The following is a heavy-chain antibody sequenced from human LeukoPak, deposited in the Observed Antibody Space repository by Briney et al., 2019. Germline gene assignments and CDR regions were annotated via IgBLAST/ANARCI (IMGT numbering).Heavy chain of an antibody. J-gene: IGHJ3*02. D-gene: IGHD3-22*01. V-gene: IGHV1-69*05. CDR2: IIPIFGTA. CDR3: ARGKEVTMIPRSAFDI. CDR1: GGTFSSYA. Sequence: SVKVSCKAPGGTFSSYAISWVRQAPGQGLEWMGGIIPIFGTANYAQKFQGRVTITTDEPTSTAYMELSSLRSEDTAVYYCARGKEVTMIPRSAFDIWGQGTMVTVSS.